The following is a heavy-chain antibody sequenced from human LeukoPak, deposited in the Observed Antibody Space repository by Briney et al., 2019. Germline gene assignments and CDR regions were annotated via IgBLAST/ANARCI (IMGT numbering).Heavy chain of an antibody. CDR1: GFTFTSSA. CDR3: ARAWGSYYRFDY. V-gene: IGHV1-46*01. CDR2: INPSGGST. Sequence: ASVKVSCKASGFTFTSSAVQWVRQAPGQGLEWMGIINPSGGSTSYAQKFQGRVTMTRDTSTSTVYMELSSLRSEDTAVYYCARAWGSYYRFDYWGQGTLVTVSS. J-gene: IGHJ4*02. D-gene: IGHD1-26*01.